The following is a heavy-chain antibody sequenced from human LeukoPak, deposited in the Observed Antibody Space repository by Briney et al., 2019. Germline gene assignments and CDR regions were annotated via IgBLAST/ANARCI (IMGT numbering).Heavy chain of an antibody. CDR1: GFSFSSYG. CDR2: MLYDGTNK. J-gene: IGHJ3*02. D-gene: IGHD2-15*01. Sequence: GRSLRLSCAASGFSFSSYGMHWVRQAPGKGLEWVAVMLYDGTNKYYADSVKGRFTISRDNSKSTLYLQMNSLGAEDTAVYCCAKPLGGGSCYSLCAFAMWGQGTMVTVSS. V-gene: IGHV3-30*18. CDR3: AKPLGGGSCYSLCAFAM.